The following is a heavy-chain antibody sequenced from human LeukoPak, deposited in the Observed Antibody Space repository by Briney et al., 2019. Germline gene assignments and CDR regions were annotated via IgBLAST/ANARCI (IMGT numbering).Heavy chain of an antibody. CDR1: GYTFTSYA. V-gene: IGHV1-3*01. D-gene: IGHD6-13*01. J-gene: IGHJ1*01. Sequence: ASVKVSFTASGYTFTSYAMHWVRQAPAQRPEWMGWIHAGNGNTKYSQKSQGRVTSTRDTSASTAYMELSSLRSEDAAVYYCARAGSSSWFPHGEYFQHWGQGTLVTVSS. CDR2: IHAGNGNT. CDR3: ARAGSSSWFPHGEYFQH.